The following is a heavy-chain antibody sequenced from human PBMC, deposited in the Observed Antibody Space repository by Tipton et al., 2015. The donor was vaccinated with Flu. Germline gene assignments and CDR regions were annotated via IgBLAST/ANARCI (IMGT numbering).Heavy chain of an antibody. CDR3: ARGSGSSGWLYY. CDR2: MNPNSGFT. V-gene: IGHV1-8*01. D-gene: IGHD6-19*01. Sequence: QMQLVQSGAEVKKPGASVKVSCKTSGYTFTSYDINWVRQATGQGPEWMGWMNPNSGFTDYAQNFQGRVIMTTDNSISTAYMELSSLRFEDTAVYYCARGSGSSGWLYYWGQGTLLTVSS. J-gene: IGHJ4*02. CDR1: GYTFTSYD.